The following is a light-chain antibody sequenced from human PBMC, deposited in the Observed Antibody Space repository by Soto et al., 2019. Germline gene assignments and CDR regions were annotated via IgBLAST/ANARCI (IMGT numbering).Light chain of an antibody. Sequence: QSALTQPASVSGSPGQSITISCTGTSGDVGAYNYVSWYQQHPGKAPRLMIYDVSNRPSGVSDRFSGSKSGNSASLTISGLQAEDEADYYCNSYTTSNVYVFGTGTKLTVL. CDR1: SGDVGAYNY. CDR2: DVS. CDR3: NSYTTSNVYV. V-gene: IGLV2-14*01. J-gene: IGLJ1*01.